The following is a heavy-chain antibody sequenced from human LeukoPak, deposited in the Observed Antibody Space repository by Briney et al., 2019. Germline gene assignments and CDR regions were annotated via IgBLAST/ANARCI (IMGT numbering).Heavy chain of an antibody. CDR2: ISGSGGST. V-gene: IGHV3-23*01. J-gene: IGHJ6*03. Sequence: GGTLRLSCAASGFTFSSYAMSWVRQAPGKGLEWVSAISGSGGSTYYADSVKGRFTISRDNSKNTLYLQMNSLRAEDTAVYYCARASGWYYYYYMDVWGKGTTVTVSS. CDR3: ARASGWYYYYYMDV. D-gene: IGHD6-19*01. CDR1: GFTFSSYA.